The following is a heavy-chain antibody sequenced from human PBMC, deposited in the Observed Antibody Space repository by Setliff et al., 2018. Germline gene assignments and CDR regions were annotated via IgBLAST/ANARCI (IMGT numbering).Heavy chain of an antibody. CDR1: GGSINSYY. J-gene: IGHJ6*02. CDR2: IYTSGST. Sequence: SETLSLTCTVSGGSINSYYWSWIRQPAGKGLEWIGRIYTSGSTNYNPSLKSRITMSIDTSKNQFSLKLSSVTAADAAVYYCARDAAFGGSSWYYYGMDVWGQGTKVTVSS. V-gene: IGHV4-4*07. D-gene: IGHD6-13*01. CDR3: ARDAAFGGSSWYYYGMDV.